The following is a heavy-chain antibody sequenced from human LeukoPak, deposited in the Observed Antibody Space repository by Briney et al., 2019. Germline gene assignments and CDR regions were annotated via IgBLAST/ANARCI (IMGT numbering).Heavy chain of an antibody. J-gene: IGHJ4*02. CDR3: ARVRASSSVDY. CDR2: INHSGST. D-gene: IGHD6-6*01. Sequence: PSETLSLTCAVSGGSISSGGYSWSWIRQPPGTGLEWIGEINHSGSTNYNPSLKSRVTISVDTSKNQFSLKLSSVTAADTAVYYCARVRASSSVDYWGQGTLVTVSS. CDR1: GGSISSGGYS. V-gene: IGHV4-34*01.